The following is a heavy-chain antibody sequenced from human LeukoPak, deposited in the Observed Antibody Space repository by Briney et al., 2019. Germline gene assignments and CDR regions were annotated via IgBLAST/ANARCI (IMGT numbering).Heavy chain of an antibody. D-gene: IGHD2-15*01. CDR1: GGSVSGYY. J-gene: IGHJ4*02. CDR2: VYYSGST. CDR3: ARIHRYCSGGACYVLDN. V-gene: IGHV4-59*02. Sequence: SETLSLTCVVPGGSVSGYYWGWIRQPPGRGLEWIGYVYYSGSTNYNPSFKSRITISVDTSRNQFSLQLSSVTAADTAVYYCARIHRYCSGGACYVLDNWGQGTLVAVSS.